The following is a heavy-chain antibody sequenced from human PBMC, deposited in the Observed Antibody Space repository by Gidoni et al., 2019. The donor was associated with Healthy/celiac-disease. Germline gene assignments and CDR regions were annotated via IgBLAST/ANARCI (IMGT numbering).Heavy chain of an antibody. CDR3: AKGVRSGIAVAGTEY. J-gene: IGHJ4*02. CDR2: ISGSGGST. CDR1: GFTFSSYA. V-gene: IGHV3-23*01. D-gene: IGHD6-19*01. Sequence: EVQLLESGGGLVQPGGSLRLSCAASGFTFSSYAMSWVRQAPGKGLEWVSAISGSGGSTYYADSVEGRFTISRDNSKNTLYLQMNSLRAEDTAVYYCAKGVRSGIAVAGTEYWGQGTLVTVSS.